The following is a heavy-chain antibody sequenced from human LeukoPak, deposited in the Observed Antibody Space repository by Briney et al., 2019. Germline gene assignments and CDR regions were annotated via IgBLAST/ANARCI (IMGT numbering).Heavy chain of an antibody. J-gene: IGHJ6*02. CDR1: GYTFTSYA. Sequence: ASVKVSCKASGYTFTSYAMNRVRQAPGQGLEWMGWINTNTGNPTYAQGFTGRFVFSLDTPVSTAYLQISSLKAEDTAVYYCARDFWVAGTHYYYYYGMDVWGQGTTVTVSS. CDR3: ARDFWVAGTHYYYYYGMDV. D-gene: IGHD6-19*01. CDR2: INTNTGNP. V-gene: IGHV7-4-1*02.